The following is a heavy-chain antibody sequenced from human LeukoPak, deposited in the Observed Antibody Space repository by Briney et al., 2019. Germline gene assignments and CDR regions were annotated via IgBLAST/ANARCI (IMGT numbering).Heavy chain of an antibody. J-gene: IGHJ5*02. CDR1: GYTFTSYY. D-gene: IGHD3-3*01. Sequence: ASVKVSCKASGYTFTSYYMHWVRQAPGQGLDWMGIINPSGGSTSYAQKFQGRVTMTRDTSTSTVYMELSSLRSEDTAVYYCARGRLRFLEWLTNNWFDPWGQGTLVTVSS. CDR2: INPSGGST. V-gene: IGHV1-46*01. CDR3: ARGRLRFLEWLTNNWFDP.